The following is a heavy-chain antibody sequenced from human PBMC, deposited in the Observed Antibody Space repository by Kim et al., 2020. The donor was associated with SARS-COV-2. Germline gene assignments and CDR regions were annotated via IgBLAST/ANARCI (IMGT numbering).Heavy chain of an antibody. CDR1: GDTVSNNNGA. Sequence: SHTLSLTCVIFGDTVSNNNGAWNWIRQSPSRGLEWLGRTYRRSKWYFEYAVSVKSRVTINPDTSKNQFSLHLSSVTPDDTAIYYCASRIIGGGGFDNWGQGTLVTVSS. V-gene: IGHV6-1*01. CDR3: ASRIIGGGGFDN. J-gene: IGHJ4*02. D-gene: IGHD2-15*01. CDR2: TYRRSKWYF.